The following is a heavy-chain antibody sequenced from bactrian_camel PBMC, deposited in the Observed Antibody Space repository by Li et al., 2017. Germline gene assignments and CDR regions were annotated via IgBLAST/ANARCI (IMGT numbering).Heavy chain of an antibody. V-gene: IGHV3S1*01. CDR1: GFTFSNNW. Sequence: HVQLVESGGGLVQPGGSLGLSFAASGFTFSNNWRHWFRQAPGKGLEWVSTIYTGDGRTKSADSVKGRFTISQDNTKTTVYLQMDNLQPEDTAIYYCAANTIFRGAHRVPWSEDVAYWGQGTQVTVS. CDR2: IYTGDGRT. J-gene: IGHJ4*01. CDR3: AANTIFRGAHRVPWSEDVAY. D-gene: IGHD5*01.